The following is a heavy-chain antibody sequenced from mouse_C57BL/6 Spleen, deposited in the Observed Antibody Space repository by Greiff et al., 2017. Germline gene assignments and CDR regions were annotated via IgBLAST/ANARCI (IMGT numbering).Heavy chain of an antibody. Sequence: DVKLVESGGGLVKPGGSLKLSCAASGFTFSDYGMHWVRQAPEKGLEWVAYISSGSSTNYYADTVKGRFTISRDKAKNTLFLQMTSLRSEDTAMYYCATGSSFHWYFDVWGTGTTVTVSS. CDR2: ISSGSSTN. D-gene: IGHD1-1*01. V-gene: IGHV5-17*01. CDR1: GFTFSDYG. J-gene: IGHJ1*03. CDR3: ATGSSFHWYFDV.